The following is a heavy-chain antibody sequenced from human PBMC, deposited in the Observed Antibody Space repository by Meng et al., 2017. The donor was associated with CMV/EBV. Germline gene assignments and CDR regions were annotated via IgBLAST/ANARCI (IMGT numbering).Heavy chain of an antibody. Sequence: GGSLRLSCAASGFTFSAYYMSWIRQAPGKGLEWVSYISSSGSTIYYADSVKGRFTISRDNAKNSLYLQMNSLRAEDTAVYYCAREGYYDFWSGYAYYYYYGMDVWGQGTTVTVSS. J-gene: IGHJ6*02. CDR2: ISSSGSTI. V-gene: IGHV3-11*04. CDR1: GFTFSAYY. D-gene: IGHD3-3*01. CDR3: AREGYYDFWSGYAYYYYYGMDV.